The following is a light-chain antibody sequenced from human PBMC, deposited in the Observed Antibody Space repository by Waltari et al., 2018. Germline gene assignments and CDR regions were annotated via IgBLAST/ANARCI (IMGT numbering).Light chain of an antibody. J-gene: IGKJ4*01. Sequence: IVMTQSPVTLSVSAGARATLSCRASQSVSSNLAWYQHKPGQAPRLLIYGASIRATGIPARFSGSGSGTEFTLTISSLQSEDFAVYYCQQYNNWPLTFGGGTKVEI. CDR1: QSVSSN. CDR3: QQYNNWPLT. V-gene: IGKV3-15*01. CDR2: GAS.